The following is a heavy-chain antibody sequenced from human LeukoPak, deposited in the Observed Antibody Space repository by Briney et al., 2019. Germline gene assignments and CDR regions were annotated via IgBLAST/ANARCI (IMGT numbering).Heavy chain of an antibody. J-gene: IGHJ4*02. CDR3: ASGGIYCSGGSCYRDY. CDR1: GYTFTGYY. V-gene: IGHV1-2*06. Sequence: ASVKVSCKASGYTFTGYYMHWVRQAPGQGLEWMGRINPNSGGTNYAQKFQGRVTMTRDTSISTAYMELSRLRSDDTAVYYCASGGIYCSGGSCYRDYWGQGTLVTVSP. CDR2: INPNSGGT. D-gene: IGHD2-15*01.